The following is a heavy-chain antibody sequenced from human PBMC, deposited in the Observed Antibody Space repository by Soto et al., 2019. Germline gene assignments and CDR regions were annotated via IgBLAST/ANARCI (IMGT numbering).Heavy chain of an antibody. CDR2: ISGSGGST. Sequence: GGSLRLSCAASGFTFSSYAMSWVRQAPGKGLEWGSAISGSGGSTYYADSVKGRFTISSDNSKNTLYLQLNSLRAEDTAVYYCAKDSLSRWLSDPDAFDIRGQGTMVTVSS. CDR1: GFTFSSYA. D-gene: IGHD3-22*01. J-gene: IGHJ3*02. CDR3: AKDSLSRWLSDPDAFDI. V-gene: IGHV3-23*01.